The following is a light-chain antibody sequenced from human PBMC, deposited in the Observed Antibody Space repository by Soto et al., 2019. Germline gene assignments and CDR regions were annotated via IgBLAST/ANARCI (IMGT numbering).Light chain of an antibody. CDR2: GAS. CDR3: QQYDDWLRLT. J-gene: IGKJ4*01. V-gene: IGKV3D-15*01. CDR1: QSVSSN. Sequence: EIVLTQSPGTLSLSPGERASLSCRASQSVSSNYLAWYQQKPGQAPRLLIFGASYRATGIPARFSGSGSGTEFNLTISSLQSEDFAVYFCQQYDDWLRLTFGGGTKVDI.